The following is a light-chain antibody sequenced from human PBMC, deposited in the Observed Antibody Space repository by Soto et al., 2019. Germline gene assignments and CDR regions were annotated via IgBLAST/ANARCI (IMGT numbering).Light chain of an antibody. CDR2: KAS. CDR3: QHYKMYSPWT. J-gene: IGKJ1*01. V-gene: IGKV1-8*01. CDR1: QGISSY. Sequence: AIRMTQSPSSFSASTGDRVTITCRASQGISSYLAWYQQKPGKAPKLLIYKASSLQSGVPSRFSGSGSGTEFTLTISSLQPDDFATYYCQHYKMYSPWTFGQGTKVDIK.